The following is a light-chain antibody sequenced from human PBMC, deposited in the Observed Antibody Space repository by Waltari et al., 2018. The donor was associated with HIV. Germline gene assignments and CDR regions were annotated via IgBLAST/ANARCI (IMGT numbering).Light chain of an antibody. V-gene: IGLV3-10*01. CDR1: ALPSTY. J-gene: IGLJ7*01. CDR2: EDN. Sequence: SYELTQPPSVSVSPGQTARITCSGDALPSTYAFWSQQKSGQAPVLVIYEDNSRPSGIPGIFSGSSSGTMATLTISGAQVEDEGDYYCYSTDDSGNPLAVFGGGTQLTVL. CDR3: YSTDDSGNPLAV.